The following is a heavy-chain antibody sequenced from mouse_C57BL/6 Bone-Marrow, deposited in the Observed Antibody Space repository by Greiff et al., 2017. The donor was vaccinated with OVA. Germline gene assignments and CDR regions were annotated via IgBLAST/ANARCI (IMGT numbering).Heavy chain of an antibody. D-gene: IGHD1-1*01. J-gene: IGHJ1*03. CDR2: INPNNGGT. V-gene: IGHV1-22*01. CDR1: GYTFTDYN. Sequence: EVQLQQSGPELVKPGASVKMSCKASGYTFTDYNMHWVKQSHGKSLEWIGYINPNNGGTSYNQKFKGKATLTVNKSSSTAYMELRSLTSEDSAVYYCARLISYYYGSSYVYWYFDVWGTGTTVTVSS. CDR3: ARLISYYYGSSYVYWYFDV.